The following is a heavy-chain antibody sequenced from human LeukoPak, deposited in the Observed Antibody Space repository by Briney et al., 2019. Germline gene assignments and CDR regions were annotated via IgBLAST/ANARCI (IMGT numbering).Heavy chain of an antibody. J-gene: IGHJ4*02. Sequence: PGGSLRLSCAASEFTFSSYSMNWVRQAPGKGLEWVSPISSSSSYIYYADSVKGRFTISRDNAKNSLYLQMNSLRAEDTAVYYCARGVGSWTPYYFDYWGQGTLVTVSS. D-gene: IGHD6-13*01. V-gene: IGHV3-21*01. CDR1: EFTFSSYS. CDR2: ISSSSSYI. CDR3: ARGVGSWTPYYFDY.